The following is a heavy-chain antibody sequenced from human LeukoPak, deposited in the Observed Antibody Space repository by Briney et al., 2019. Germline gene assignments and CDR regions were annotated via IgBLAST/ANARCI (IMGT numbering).Heavy chain of an antibody. D-gene: IGHD2-15*01. Sequence: GESLKISCKGSGYSFTNNWIGWVRQMPGKGLEWMGIIYPGDSDTRYSPSFQGQVTISADKSISTAYLQWSSLKASDTAMYHCARQYCRGGSCYDYWGQGTLVTVSS. CDR3: ARQYCRGGSCYDY. CDR2: IYPGDSDT. V-gene: IGHV5-51*01. CDR1: GYSFTNNW. J-gene: IGHJ4*02.